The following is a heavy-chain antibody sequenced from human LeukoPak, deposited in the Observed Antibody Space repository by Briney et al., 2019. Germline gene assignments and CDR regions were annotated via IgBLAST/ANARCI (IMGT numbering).Heavy chain of an antibody. CDR2: ISSSSSYI. J-gene: IGHJ4*02. V-gene: IGHV3-21*01. CDR1: GFTFSSYS. Sequence: GGSLRLSCAASGFTFSSYSMNWVRQAPGKGLEWVSSISSSSSYIYYADSVKGRFTISRDNAKNSLYLQMNSLRAEDTAVYYCARDLSAHGDYVYYWGQGTLVTVSS. CDR3: ARDLSAHGDYVYY. D-gene: IGHD4-17*01.